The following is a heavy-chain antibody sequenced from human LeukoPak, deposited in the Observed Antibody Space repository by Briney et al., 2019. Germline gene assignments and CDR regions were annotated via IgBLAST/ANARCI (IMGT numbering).Heavy chain of an antibody. V-gene: IGHV3-23*01. CDR1: GFTFTTYG. J-gene: IGHJ4*02. D-gene: IGHD2-21*01. CDR2: ISGSDDSL. CDR3: LTYEHLVY. Sequence: GGSLRLSCAASGFTFTTYGMSWVRQAPGKGLEWVSSISGSDDSLYYIDSVKGRFTISRDNSKNTLYLQMNSLRAEDTAVYYCLTYEHLVYWGQGTLVTVSS.